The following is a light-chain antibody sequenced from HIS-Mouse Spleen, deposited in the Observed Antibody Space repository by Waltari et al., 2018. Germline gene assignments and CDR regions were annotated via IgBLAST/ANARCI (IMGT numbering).Light chain of an antibody. CDR3: AAWDDSLGGPV. CDR2: RNN. CDR1: SSNIGRNY. Sequence: QSVLTQPPSASGTPGQRVTISCSGSSSNIGRNYVYWSQQLPGTATKLLIYRNNQRPSGVPDRFSGSKSGTSASLAISGLRSEDEADYYCAAWDDSLGGPVFGGGTKLTVL. V-gene: IGLV1-47*01. J-gene: IGLJ3*02.